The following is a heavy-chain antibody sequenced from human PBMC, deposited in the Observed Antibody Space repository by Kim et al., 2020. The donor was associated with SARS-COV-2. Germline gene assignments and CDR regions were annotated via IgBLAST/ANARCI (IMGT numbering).Heavy chain of an antibody. Sequence: ASVKVSCKASGYTFTSYYMHWVRQAPGQGLEWMGIINPSGGSTSYAQKFQGRVTMTRDTSTSTVYMELSSLRSEDTAVYYCARDPPSHLYSSSWYGDYWGQGTLVTVSS. CDR1: GYTFTSYY. D-gene: IGHD6-13*01. CDR3: ARDPPSHLYSSSWYGDY. J-gene: IGHJ4*02. CDR2: INPSGGST. V-gene: IGHV1-46*01.